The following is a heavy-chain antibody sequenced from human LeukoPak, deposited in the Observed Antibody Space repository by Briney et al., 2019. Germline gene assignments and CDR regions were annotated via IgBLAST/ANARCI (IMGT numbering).Heavy chain of an antibody. J-gene: IGHJ6*02. D-gene: IGHD3-3*01. CDR2: IYYSGST. Sequence: NPSETLSLTCTVSGGSISSYYWSWIRQPPGKGLEWIGYIYYSGSTNYNPSLKSRVTISVDTSKNQFSLKLSSVTAADTAVYYCARAGRPSRKENTIFGVVPYQKYYYYGMDVWGQGTTVTVSS. CDR3: ARAGRPSRKENTIFGVVPYQKYYYYGMDV. V-gene: IGHV4-59*12. CDR1: GGSISSYY.